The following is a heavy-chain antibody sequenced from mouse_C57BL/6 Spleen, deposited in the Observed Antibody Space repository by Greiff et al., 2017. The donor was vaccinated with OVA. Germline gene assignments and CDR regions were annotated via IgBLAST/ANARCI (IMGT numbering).Heavy chain of an antibody. J-gene: IGHJ1*03. CDR1: GYSITSGYY. Sequence: ESGPGLVKPSQSLSLTCSVTGYSITSGYYWNWIRQFPGNKLEWMGYISYDGSNNYNPSLKNRISITRDTSKNQFFLKLNSVTTEDTATYYCAAPYYCGSSSWYFDVWGTGTTVTVSS. CDR3: AAPYYCGSSSWYFDV. V-gene: IGHV3-6*01. D-gene: IGHD1-1*01. CDR2: ISYDGSN.